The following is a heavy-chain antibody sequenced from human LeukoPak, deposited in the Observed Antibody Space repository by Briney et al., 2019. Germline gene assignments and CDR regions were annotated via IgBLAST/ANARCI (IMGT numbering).Heavy chain of an antibody. J-gene: IGHJ5*02. V-gene: IGHV4-39*07. Sequence: PSETLSLTCTVSGGSISSSSYYWGWIRQPPGKGLEWIGSIYYSGSTYYNPSLKSRVTISVDTSKSQFSLKLSSVTAADTAVYYCARDGHVDTAMVTDPWGQGTLVTVSS. CDR3: ARDGHVDTAMVTDP. CDR2: IYYSGST. D-gene: IGHD5-18*01. CDR1: GGSISSSSYY.